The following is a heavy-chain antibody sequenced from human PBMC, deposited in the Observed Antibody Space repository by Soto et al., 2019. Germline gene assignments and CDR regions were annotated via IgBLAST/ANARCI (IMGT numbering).Heavy chain of an antibody. CDR1: GYTFTGYY. D-gene: IGHD3-3*01. J-gene: IGHJ6*02. V-gene: IGHV1-2*02. CDR2: INPNSGGT. CDR3: VRLRFAIYYYGMDV. Sequence: ASVKVSCKASGYTFTGYYMHWVRQAPGQGLEWMGWINPNSGGTNYAQKFQGRVTMTRDTSISTAYMELSRLRSDDTAVYYCVRLRFAIYYYGMDVWGQGTTVTVSS.